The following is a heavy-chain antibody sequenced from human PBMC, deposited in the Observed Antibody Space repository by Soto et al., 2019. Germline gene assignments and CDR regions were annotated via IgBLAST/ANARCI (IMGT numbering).Heavy chain of an antibody. D-gene: IGHD3-3*01. J-gene: IGHJ4*02. CDR1: GFTFSSYA. CDR3: AKVGSWSGYYAHFDC. Sequence: GSLRLSCAASGFTFSSYAMSWVRQAPGKGLEWVSTISGSGGSTYYADSVKGRFTISRDNSKNTLYLQMNSLRAEDTAVYSCAKVGSWSGYYAHFDCWGQGTLVTVSA. V-gene: IGHV3-23*01. CDR2: ISGSGGST.